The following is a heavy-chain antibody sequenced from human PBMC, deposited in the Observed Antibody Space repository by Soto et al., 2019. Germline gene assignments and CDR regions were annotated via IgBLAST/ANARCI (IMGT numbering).Heavy chain of an antibody. CDR3: AAPPRY. J-gene: IGHJ4*02. Sequence: SETLSLTCTVSGGSISSSSFYWGWIRQPQGKGLEWIGTINYSGSTYNNPSLKSRVTISLDASKNQFSLKLTSVTAADTAVYYCAAPPRYWGQGTLVTVSS. CDR2: INYSGST. CDR1: GGSISSSSFY. V-gene: IGHV4-39*07. D-gene: IGHD6-6*01.